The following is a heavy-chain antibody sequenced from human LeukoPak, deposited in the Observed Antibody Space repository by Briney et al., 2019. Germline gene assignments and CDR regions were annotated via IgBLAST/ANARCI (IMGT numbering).Heavy chain of an antibody. CDR2: IYTSGNT. V-gene: IGHV4-4*09. D-gene: IGHD1-26*01. J-gene: IGHJ4*02. Sequence: SDPLPLTCTVSGRPISSYYWSWIRQPPGKGLEGIAYIYTSGNTHYHPSLKSRLTISIDTSKNQFSLKLSSVTAADTAVYYCARLYSGSYYVDLWGQGTLVSVSS. CDR1: GRPISSYY. CDR3: ARLYSGSYYVDL.